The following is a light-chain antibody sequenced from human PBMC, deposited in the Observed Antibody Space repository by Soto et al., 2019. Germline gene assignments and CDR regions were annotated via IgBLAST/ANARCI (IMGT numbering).Light chain of an antibody. CDR3: QQRSDWPLT. CDR1: QSVSTS. V-gene: IGKV3-11*01. CDR2: NAS. Sequence: EIVLTQSPATLSLSPGDRATLSCRASQSVSTSLAWYQQKPGQPPRLLIYNASKRAPGIPVRFSGSGSGTDFTLTISSLESEDFAVYYCQQRSDWPLTFGGGTKVEIK. J-gene: IGKJ4*01.